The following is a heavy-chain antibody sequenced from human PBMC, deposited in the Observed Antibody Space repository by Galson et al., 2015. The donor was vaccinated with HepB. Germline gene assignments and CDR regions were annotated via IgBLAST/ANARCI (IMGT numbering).Heavy chain of an antibody. V-gene: IGHV3-23*01. D-gene: IGHD6-13*01. CDR3: AKGAWDNSSWYNY. CDR1: GFTFSIYA. Sequence: SLRLSCAASGFTFSIYAMSWVRQAPGKGLEWVSTISATGGSTYYADSVQGRFTISRDNSKNTLYLQMNSLRAEDTAVYYCAKGAWDNSSWYNYWGQGTLVTVSS. CDR2: ISATGGST. J-gene: IGHJ4*02.